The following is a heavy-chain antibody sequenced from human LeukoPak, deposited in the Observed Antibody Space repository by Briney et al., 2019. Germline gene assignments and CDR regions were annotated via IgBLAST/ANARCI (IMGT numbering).Heavy chain of an antibody. Sequence: PGGSLRLSCAASGFTFSNAWMSWVRQAPGKGLEWVGRIKSKAYGGTTEYAASVKGRFTISRDDSKSIAYLQMNSLKTEDTAVYYCTRLLDYYDSSGFPDYWGQGTLVTVSS. CDR2: IKSKAYGGTT. CDR3: TRLLDYYDSSGFPDY. D-gene: IGHD3-22*01. J-gene: IGHJ4*02. CDR1: GFTFSNAW. V-gene: IGHV3-15*01.